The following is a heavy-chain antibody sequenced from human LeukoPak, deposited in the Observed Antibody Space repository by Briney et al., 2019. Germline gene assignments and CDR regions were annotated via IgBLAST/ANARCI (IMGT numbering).Heavy chain of an antibody. J-gene: IGHJ4*02. CDR1: GGSFSGYY. CDR3: AREGTSDNYLGIDY. V-gene: IGHV4-34*01. D-gene: IGHD2/OR15-2a*01. Sequence: SETLSLTCAVYGGSFSGYYWSWIRQPPGKGLEWIGEINHSGSTNYNPSLKSRVTISVDTSKNQFSLKLSSVTAADTAVYYCAREGTSDNYLGIDYWGQGTLLTVSS. CDR2: INHSGST.